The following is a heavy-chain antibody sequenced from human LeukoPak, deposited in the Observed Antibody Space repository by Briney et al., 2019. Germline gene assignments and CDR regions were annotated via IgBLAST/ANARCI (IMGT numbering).Heavy chain of an antibody. V-gene: IGHV1-69*01. J-gene: IGHJ4*02. CDR2: IIPIFGTA. CDR3: ARAPRPYGSGSYLSDY. CDR1: GGTFSSYA. D-gene: IGHD3-10*01. Sequence: SVKVSCKASGGTFSSYAISWVRQAPGQGLEWMGGIIPIFGTANYAQKFQGRVTITADESTSTAYMELSSPRSEDTAVYYCARAPRPYGSGSYLSDYWGQGTLVTVSS.